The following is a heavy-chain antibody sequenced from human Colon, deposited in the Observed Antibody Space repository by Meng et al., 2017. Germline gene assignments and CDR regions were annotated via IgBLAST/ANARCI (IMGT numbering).Heavy chain of an antibody. CDR1: GGSLSTSGHW. CDR3: AIGPWELDY. D-gene: IGHD1-26*01. CDR2: VFYSGST. Sequence: QVQLQESGPGLVKPSQTLSLTCTVSGGSLSTSGHWCPGIRQHPGKGLEWIGYVFYSGSTQYNPSLKSRVSISVDMSKSQFSLKVSSVTAADTAVYYCAIGPWELDYWGQGLLVTVSS. V-gene: IGHV4-31*09. J-gene: IGHJ4*02.